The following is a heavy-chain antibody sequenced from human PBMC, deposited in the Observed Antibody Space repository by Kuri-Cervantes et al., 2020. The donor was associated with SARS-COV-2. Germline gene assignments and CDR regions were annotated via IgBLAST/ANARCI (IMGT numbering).Heavy chain of an antibody. CDR3: ARLKVDTAMVPLGYDY. V-gene: IGHV1-24*01. Sequence: PSVKVSCKVSGYTLTELSMHWVRQAPGKGLEWMGGFDPEDGETIYAQKFQGRVTMTEDTSTDTAYMELSSLRSEDTAVYYCARLKVDTAMVPLGYDYWGQGTLVTVSS. D-gene: IGHD5-18*01. CDR1: GYTLTELS. CDR2: FDPEDGET. J-gene: IGHJ4*02.